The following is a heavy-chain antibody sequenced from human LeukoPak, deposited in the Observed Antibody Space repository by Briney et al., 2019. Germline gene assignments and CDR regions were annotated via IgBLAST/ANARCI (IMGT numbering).Heavy chain of an antibody. V-gene: IGHV4-39*07. CDR3: ARARSYSGRFDY. CDR1: GGSISSSSYY. D-gene: IGHD1-26*01. J-gene: IGHJ4*02. Sequence: SETLSLTCTVSGGSISSSSYYWGWIRQPPGKGLEWIGSIYYSGSTYYNPSLKSRVTISVDTSKHQFSLKLSSVTAADTAVYYGARARSYSGRFDYWGQGTLVTVSS. CDR2: IYYSGST.